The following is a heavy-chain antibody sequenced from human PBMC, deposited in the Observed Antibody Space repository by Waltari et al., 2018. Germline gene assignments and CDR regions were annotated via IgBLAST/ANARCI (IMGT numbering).Heavy chain of an antibody. CDR2: INPNSGGT. V-gene: IGHV1-2*02. CDR1: GYTFTGYY. CDR3: ARNYYGSGSYYRRGWFDP. D-gene: IGHD3-10*01. Sequence: QVQLVQSGAEVKKPGASVKVSCKASGYTFTGYYMHWVRQAPGQGLEWMGWINPNSGGTNYAQKFQGRVTMTRETSISTAYMELSRLRSDDTAVYYCARNYYGSGSYYRRGWFDPWGQGTLVTVSS. J-gene: IGHJ5*02.